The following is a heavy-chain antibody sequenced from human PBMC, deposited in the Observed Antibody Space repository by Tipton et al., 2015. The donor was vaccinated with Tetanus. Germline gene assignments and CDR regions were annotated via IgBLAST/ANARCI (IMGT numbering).Heavy chain of an antibody. CDR2: ISYDGGHK. V-gene: IGHV3-30*03. CDR1: GFTFSIYA. CDR3: ARDRAPPSSWYFDL. Sequence: SLRLSCAGSGFTFSIYAMHWVHQAPGKGLEWVSVISYDGGHKEYGDSVKGRFTISRDISKNMVYLQMNSLRAEDTAVYYCARDRAPPSSWYFDLWGRGTLVTVSS. D-gene: IGHD3-10*01. J-gene: IGHJ2*01.